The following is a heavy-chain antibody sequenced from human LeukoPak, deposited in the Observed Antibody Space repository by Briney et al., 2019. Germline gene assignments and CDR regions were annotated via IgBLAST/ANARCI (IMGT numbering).Heavy chain of an antibody. V-gene: IGHV3-48*04. CDR2: ISSSGTTT. CDR3: ARDRALRGVDY. Sequence: GGSLRLSCAASGFTFSSYGMHWVRQAPGKGLEWVSYISSSGTTTYFPDSVKGRFTISRDNAKNTLYLQMRSLRAEDTAIYYCARDRALRGVDYWGQGTLVTVSS. J-gene: IGHJ4*02. CDR1: GFTFSSYG.